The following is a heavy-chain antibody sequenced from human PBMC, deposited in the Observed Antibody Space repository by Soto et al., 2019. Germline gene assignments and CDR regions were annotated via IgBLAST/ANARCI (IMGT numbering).Heavy chain of an antibody. Sequence: QVQLQESGPGLVKPSETLSLTCTVSGGSVSSGSYYWSWIRQPPGKGLEWIGYIYYSGSTNYNPSLKSRVTISVDTSKNHFSLKLSSVTAADTAVYCGARDGVWDGMDVWGQGTTVTVSS. CDR3: ARDGVWDGMDV. V-gene: IGHV4-61*03. D-gene: IGHD1-26*01. CDR1: GGSVSSGSYY. CDR2: IYYSGST. J-gene: IGHJ6*02.